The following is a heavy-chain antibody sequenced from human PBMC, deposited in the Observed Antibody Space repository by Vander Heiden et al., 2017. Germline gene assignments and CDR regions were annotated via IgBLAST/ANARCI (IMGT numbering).Heavy chain of an antibody. CDR2: IYASGST. J-gene: IGHJ3*02. CDR3: ASDGQKMATRSGAFDI. Sequence: GLVKPSETLSLTCTVSGGSISSYYWSWIRQPAGKGLEWIGRIYASGSTNYNPYHKSRVTMSVDTSKNQFSLKLSSVTAADTAVYYCASDGQKMATRSGAFDIWGQGTMVTVSS. CDR1: GGSISSYY. D-gene: IGHD1-26*01. V-gene: IGHV4-4*07.